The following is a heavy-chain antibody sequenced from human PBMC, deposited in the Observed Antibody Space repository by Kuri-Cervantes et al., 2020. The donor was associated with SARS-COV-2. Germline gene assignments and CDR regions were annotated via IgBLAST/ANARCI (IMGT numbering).Heavy chain of an antibody. J-gene: IGHJ4*02. CDR3: ARVGAVGTDYYFDQ. V-gene: IGHV4-59*01. CDR1: GASINNYY. Sequence: ETLSLTCTVFGASINNYYWSWIRQPPGKGLEWIAYIHHSGSSNYNSSLKSRVTMSVDTSKSQLSLKLNSVTAADTAVYYCARVGAVGTDYYFDQWGQGTLVTVSS. CDR2: IHHSGSS. D-gene: IGHD1-26*01.